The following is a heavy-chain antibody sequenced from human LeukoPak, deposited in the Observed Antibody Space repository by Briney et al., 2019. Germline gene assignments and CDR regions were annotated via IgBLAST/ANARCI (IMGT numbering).Heavy chain of an antibody. CDR1: GFTFSSYA. CDR3: ARENLVETGTTGGDYFDY. V-gene: IGHV3-23*01. Sequence: PGGSLRLSCAASGFTFSSYAMSWVRQAPGKGLEWVSAISGSGGSTYYADSVKGRFTISRDNAKNSLYLQMNSLRAEDTAVYYCARENLVETGTTGGDYFDYWGQGTLVTVSS. D-gene: IGHD1-7*01. J-gene: IGHJ4*02. CDR2: ISGSGGST.